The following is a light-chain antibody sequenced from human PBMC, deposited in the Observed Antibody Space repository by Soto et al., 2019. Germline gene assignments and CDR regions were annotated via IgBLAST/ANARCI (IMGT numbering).Light chain of an antibody. CDR3: QQHSRSIT. J-gene: IGKJ4*01. V-gene: IGKV3-20*01. CDR2: GAS. Sequence: VLTQSPGTLSLSPVERATLSCRASQSVNNNYLAWYQQKPGQSPRLLIYGASIRATAIPDRFSGSGSGTDFTLTISRLEPEDSAVYYCQQHSRSITFGGGTKVDIK. CDR1: QSVNNNY.